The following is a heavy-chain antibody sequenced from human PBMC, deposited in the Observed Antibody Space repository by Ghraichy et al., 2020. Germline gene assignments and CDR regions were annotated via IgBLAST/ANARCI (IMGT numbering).Heavy chain of an antibody. CDR3: AKHDASLVRGVIYYYYYGMDV. D-gene: IGHD3-10*01. Sequence: GGSLRLSCAASGFTFSSCAMSWVRQAPGKGPEWVSAISGSGGSTYYADSVKGRFTISRDNSKNTLSLQMKSLRAEDTAVYYCAKHDASLVRGVIYYYYYGMDVWGQGTTVTVSS. V-gene: IGHV3-23*01. CDR2: ISGSGGST. J-gene: IGHJ6*02. CDR1: GFTFSSCA.